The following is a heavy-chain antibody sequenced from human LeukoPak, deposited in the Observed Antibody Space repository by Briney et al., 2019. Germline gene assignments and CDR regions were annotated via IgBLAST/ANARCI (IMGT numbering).Heavy chain of an antibody. D-gene: IGHD3-10*01. CDR3: ARPIKNYYSSGSYYSPVDY. Sequence: GESLKISCKGSGYSFTNYWIGWVRQMPGKGLEWMGIIYPGDSDTRYSPSFQGQVTISADKSISTAYLQWSSLKASDTAMYYCARPIKNYYSSGSYYSPVDYWGQGTLVTVSS. J-gene: IGHJ4*02. CDR1: GYSFTNYW. CDR2: IYPGDSDT. V-gene: IGHV5-51*01.